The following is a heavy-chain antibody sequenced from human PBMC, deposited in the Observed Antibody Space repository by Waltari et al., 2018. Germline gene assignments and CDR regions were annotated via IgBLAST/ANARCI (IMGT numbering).Heavy chain of an antibody. V-gene: IGHV1-2*06. CDR2: INPNSGGT. CDR3: ARGPVIYYYGSGSYYQPPDY. J-gene: IGHJ4*02. CDR1: GYTFTGYY. Sequence: QVQLVQSGAEVKKPGASVKVSCKASGYTFTGYYMHWVRQAPGQGLWWMGRINPNSGGTNYAQKFQGRVTMTRDTSISTAYMELSRLRSDDTAVYYCARGPVIYYYGSGSYYQPPDYWGQGTLVTVSS. D-gene: IGHD3-10*01.